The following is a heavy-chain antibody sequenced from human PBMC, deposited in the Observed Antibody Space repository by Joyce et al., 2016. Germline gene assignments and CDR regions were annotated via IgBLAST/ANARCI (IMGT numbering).Heavy chain of an antibody. CDR3: TRSIGAFDP. CDR2: ISGGDGT. CDR1: GFSVSSNY. Sequence: VESGGGLIYPGGSLTLSCAASGFSVSSNYMSWVRQAPGKGLEWVSAISGGDGTSYADSVVGRFTSFRDNSENKLYLQMTGLRAEDTAVYYCTRSIGAFDPWGQGTLVTVSS. V-gene: IGHV3-53*01. D-gene: IGHD6-6*01. J-gene: IGHJ5*02.